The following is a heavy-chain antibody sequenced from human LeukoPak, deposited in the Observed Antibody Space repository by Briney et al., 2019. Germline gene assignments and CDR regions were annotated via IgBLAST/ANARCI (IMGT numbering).Heavy chain of an antibody. CDR3: AAEPAPITIFGVVISYYFDY. D-gene: IGHD3-3*01. CDR1: GGTFSSYA. Sequence: ASVKVSCKASGGTFSSYAISWVRQAPGQGLEWMGGIIPIFGTANYAQKFQGRVTITADESTSTAYMELSSLRSEDTAVYYCAAEPAPITIFGVVISYYFDYWGQGTLVTVSS. J-gene: IGHJ4*02. CDR2: IIPIFGTA. V-gene: IGHV1-69*01.